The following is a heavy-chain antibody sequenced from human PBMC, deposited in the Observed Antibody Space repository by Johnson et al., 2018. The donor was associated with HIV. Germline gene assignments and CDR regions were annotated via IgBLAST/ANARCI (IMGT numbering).Heavy chain of an antibody. J-gene: IGHJ3*02. CDR2: IRWNSGSI. CDR3: AKVAVATAAGGVGLNI. CDR1: GFTFDDYA. Sequence: VQLVESGGGLVQPGRSLRLSCAASGFTFDDYAMHWVRQAPGKGLEWVSGIRWNSGSIGYADSVKGRFTISRDLSKNTLFLQRNSLRADDTAVYDCAKVAVATAAGGVGLNIWGPGTMVTVSS. V-gene: IGHV3-9*01. D-gene: IGHD6-13*01.